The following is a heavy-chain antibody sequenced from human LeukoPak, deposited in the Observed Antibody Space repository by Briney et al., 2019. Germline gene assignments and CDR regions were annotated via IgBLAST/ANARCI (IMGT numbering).Heavy chain of an antibody. CDR3: ARGTVHPYYYYYYMDV. Sequence: SETLSLTCTVSGGSISSYYWSWIRQPAGKGLEWIGRIYTSGSTNYNPSLKSRVTMSVDTSKNQFSLKLSSVTAADTAVYYCARGTVHPYYYYYYMDVWGKGTTVTVSS. D-gene: IGHD4-11*01. CDR1: GGSISSYY. V-gene: IGHV4-4*07. CDR2: IYTSGST. J-gene: IGHJ6*03.